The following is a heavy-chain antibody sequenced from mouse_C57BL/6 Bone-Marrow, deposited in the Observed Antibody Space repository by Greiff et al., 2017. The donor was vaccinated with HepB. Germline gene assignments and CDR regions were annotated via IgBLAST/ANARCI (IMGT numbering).Heavy chain of an antibody. CDR2: INSDGGST. V-gene: IGHV5-2*01. J-gene: IGHJ3*01. D-gene: IGHD1-1*01. CDR3: ERHEECCSWAWFAY. Sequence: EVKLMESGGGLVQPGESLKLSCESNEYEFPSHDMSWVRKTPEKRLELVAAINSDGGSTYYPDNMERRFIISRDNTKKTRYLQMSSLRSEDPALYYCERHEECCSWAWFAYWGQGTLVTVSA. CDR1: EYEFPSHD.